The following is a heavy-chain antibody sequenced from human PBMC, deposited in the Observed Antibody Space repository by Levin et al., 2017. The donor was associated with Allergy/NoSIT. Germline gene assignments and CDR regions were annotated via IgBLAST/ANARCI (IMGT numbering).Heavy chain of an antibody. J-gene: IGHJ6*03. V-gene: IGHV1-46*03. D-gene: IGHD1-14*01. CDR2: INPSDGST. CDR1: AYSFTTYY. Sequence: ASVKVSCKASAYSFTTYYMQWVRQAPGQGLEWLGIINPSDGSTIDAQRLQGRVTMTRDTSTSTVYMELSSLRSEDTAVYYCARSLYKTAWSTNHLYYYMDVWGKGTTVTVSS. CDR3: ARSLYKTAWSTNHLYYYMDV.